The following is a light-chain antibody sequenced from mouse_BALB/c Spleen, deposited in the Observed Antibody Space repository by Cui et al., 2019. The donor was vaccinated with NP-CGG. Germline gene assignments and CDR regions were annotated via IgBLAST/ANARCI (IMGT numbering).Light chain of an antibody. CDR2: GTN. CDR1: TGAVTTRNY. V-gene: IGLV1*01. CDR3: ALWYSTHWV. J-gene: IGLJ1*01. Sequence: QAVVTQESALTTSPGETVTLTCRSSTGAVTTRNYANWVQEKPDHLFTGLIGGTNNRAPGVPARFSGSLIGDKAALTITGAQTEDEAMYFCALWYSTHWVFGGGTKLTVL.